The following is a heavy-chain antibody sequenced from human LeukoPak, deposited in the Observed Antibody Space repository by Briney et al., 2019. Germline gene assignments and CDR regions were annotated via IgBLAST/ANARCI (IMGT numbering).Heavy chain of an antibody. CDR2: ISGSGGST. CDR1: GFTFSSYA. D-gene: IGHD3-10*01. CDR3: AKDLGALLSRDACDM. J-gene: IGHJ3*02. V-gene: IGHV3-23*01. Sequence: GGSLRLSCAASGFTFSSYAMSWVRQAPGKGLEWVSAISGSGGSTYYADSVKGRFTIARDNSKNWLYLQMMSLRAEDTDVYYCAKDLGALLSRDACDMWGQGTMVSVSS.